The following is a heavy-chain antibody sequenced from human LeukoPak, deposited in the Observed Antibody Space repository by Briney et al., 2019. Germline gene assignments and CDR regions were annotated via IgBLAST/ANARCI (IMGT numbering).Heavy chain of an antibody. J-gene: IGHJ4*02. D-gene: IGHD3-22*01. CDR2: IIYSGGAT. CDR1: GFTFSRSA. Sequence: PGGSLRLSCAASGFTFSRSAMTWVRQGPGTGLEFVASIIYSGGATYYADSVKGRFTISRDNSKNTLYLQMNSLRAADTALYYRAKDGLYYDGSEHVYYFDSWGQGTLVTVSS. V-gene: IGHV3-23*01. CDR3: AKDGLYYDGSEHVYYFDS.